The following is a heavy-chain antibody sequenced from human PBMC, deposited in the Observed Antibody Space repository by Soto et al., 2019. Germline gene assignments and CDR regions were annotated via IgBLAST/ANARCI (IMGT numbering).Heavy chain of an antibody. V-gene: IGHV3-33*01. CDR3: AREEANGWYYLRFYP. J-gene: IGHJ5*02. D-gene: IGHD6-19*01. Sequence: QVQLVESGGGVLQPGRSLRLSCVASRFTFSNYGMHWVRQAPGKGLEWVAVLWYDGSKEYYSDSVKGRFTISRDDSKNTLDLQMNSLRGAATAVYYCAREEANGWYYLRFYPWGQGTLVIVCS. CDR1: RFTFSNYG. CDR2: LWYDGSKE.